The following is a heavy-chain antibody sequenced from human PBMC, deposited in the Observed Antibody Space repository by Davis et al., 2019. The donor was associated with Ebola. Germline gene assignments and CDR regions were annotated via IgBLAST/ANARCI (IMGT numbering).Heavy chain of an antibody. D-gene: IGHD1-1*01. J-gene: IGHJ4*02. CDR3: ARAQFPTTSDH. V-gene: IGHV1-18*04. Sequence: AASVKVSCKASGYTFTNYGITWVRQALGQGLEWMGWINPHNGNTNYAQNVQGRVTLTTDTSTSTAYMEVGSLRSDDTAVYYCARAQFPTTSDHWGQGTLVTVSS. CDR1: GYTFTNYG. CDR2: INPHNGNT.